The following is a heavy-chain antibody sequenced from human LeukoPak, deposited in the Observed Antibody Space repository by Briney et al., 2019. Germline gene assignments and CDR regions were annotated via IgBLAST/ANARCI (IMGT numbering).Heavy chain of an antibody. CDR1: GFTFSSYA. D-gene: IGHD3-9*01. CDR3: ARASSKQLAGYLPDGFDI. Sequence: GGSLRLSCSASGFTFSSYAMHWVRQAPGKGLEYVSAISSIGGSTYYADSVKGRFTISRDNAKNSLSLQMNSLRADDAAVYYCARASSKQLAGYLPDGFDIWGQGTMVTISS. V-gene: IGHV3-64*04. J-gene: IGHJ3*02. CDR2: ISSIGGST.